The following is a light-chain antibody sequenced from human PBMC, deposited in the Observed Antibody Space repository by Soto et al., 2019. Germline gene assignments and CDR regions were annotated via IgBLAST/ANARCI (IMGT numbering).Light chain of an antibody. CDR2: GAS. V-gene: IGKV3-15*01. Sequence: EIVMTQSPATLSVSPGERATLSCRASQSVSSNLAWYQQKPGQAPRLLIYGASTRATGIPARFSGSGSGTEFTLTISILQSEDVAVYYCQKYNNWPHTFGQGTKVEIK. CDR1: QSVSSN. CDR3: QKYNNWPHT. J-gene: IGKJ1*01.